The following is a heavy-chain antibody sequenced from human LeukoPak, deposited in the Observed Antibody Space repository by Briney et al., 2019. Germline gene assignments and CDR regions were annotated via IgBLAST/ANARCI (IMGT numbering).Heavy chain of an antibody. V-gene: IGHV3-15*01. CDR3: TTDGNYGDYVSAH. CDR1: GFTFSNAW. J-gene: IGHJ4*02. Sequence: GGSLRLSCAASGFTFSNAWMSWVRQAPGKGLEWVGRIKSKADGGTTDYAAPVKGRFTISRDDSKNTLYLQMNSLKTEDTAVYYCTTDGNYGDYVSAHWGQGTLVTVSS. D-gene: IGHD4-17*01. CDR2: IKSKADGGTT.